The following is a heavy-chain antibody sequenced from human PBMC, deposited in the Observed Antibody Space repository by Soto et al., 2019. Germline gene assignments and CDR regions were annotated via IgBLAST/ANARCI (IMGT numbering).Heavy chain of an antibody. V-gene: IGHV3-23*01. CDR3: AKDRAGYSRQIDY. D-gene: IGHD6-13*01. Sequence: EVQLLESGGGLVQPGGSLRLSCATSGFTFNNYAMSWVRQAPGKGLEWVSAISGSGSSTYYADSVKGRFTISRDNSKNTLTLQMNSLRAEDTAVYYCAKDRAGYSRQIDYWGQGPLVTVSS. J-gene: IGHJ4*02. CDR1: GFTFNNYA. CDR2: ISGSGSST.